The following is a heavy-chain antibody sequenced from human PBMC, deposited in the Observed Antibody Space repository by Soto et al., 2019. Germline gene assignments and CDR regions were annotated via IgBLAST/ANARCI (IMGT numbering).Heavy chain of an antibody. CDR3: ARGNVDTSHFDY. CDR1: GGSISSGDYY. CDR2: IYYSGST. Sequence: SETLSLTCTVSGGSISSGDYYWSWIRQPPGKGLEWIGYIYYSGSTYYNPSLKSRVTISVDTSKNQFSLKLSSVTAADTAVYYCARGNVDTSHFDYWGQGTLVTVSS. J-gene: IGHJ4*02. D-gene: IGHD5-18*01. V-gene: IGHV4-30-4*01.